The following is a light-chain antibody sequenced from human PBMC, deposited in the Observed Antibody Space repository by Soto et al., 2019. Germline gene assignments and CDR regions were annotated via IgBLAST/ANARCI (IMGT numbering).Light chain of an antibody. Sequence: DIQMTQSPSTLSASVGDRVTITCRASQSISTWLAWYQQKPGKAPKLLIYKASNLEGGAPSRFSGSGSGTEFNITISSLQPDDFATYYCQQYNTYPLTFGGGTKVDIK. V-gene: IGKV1-5*03. CDR1: QSISTW. CDR2: KAS. CDR3: QQYNTYPLT. J-gene: IGKJ4*01.